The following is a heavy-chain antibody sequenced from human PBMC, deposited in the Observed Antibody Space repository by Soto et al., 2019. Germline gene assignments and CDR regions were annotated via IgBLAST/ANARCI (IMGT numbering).Heavy chain of an antibody. V-gene: IGHV3-30*18. D-gene: IGHD1-26*01. CDR2: ISDDGDKR. CDR3: AKARVRIVGANSFDY. J-gene: IGHJ4*02. CDR1: GFTFSNYG. Sequence: PGGSLRLSCVGSGFTFSNYGMHWVRQPPGKGLEWVALISDDGDKRYYADSVRGRLIISRDNSKDTLYLQMNSLGPDDTAVYFCAKARVRIVGANSFDYWGKGTPVTVSS.